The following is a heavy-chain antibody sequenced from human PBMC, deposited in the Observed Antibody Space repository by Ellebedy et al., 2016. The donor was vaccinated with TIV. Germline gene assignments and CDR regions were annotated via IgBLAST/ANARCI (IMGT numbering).Heavy chain of an antibody. V-gene: IGHV3-30-3*01. CDR1: GFTFSSYA. D-gene: IGHD1-26*01. CDR2: ISYDGSNK. Sequence: GGSLRLXCAASGFTFSSYAMHWVRQAPGKGLEGVAVISYDGSNKYYADSVKGRFTISRDNSKNTLYLQMNSLRAEDTAVYYCARGEGFRYFDYWGQGTLDTVSS. J-gene: IGHJ4*02. CDR3: ARGEGFRYFDY.